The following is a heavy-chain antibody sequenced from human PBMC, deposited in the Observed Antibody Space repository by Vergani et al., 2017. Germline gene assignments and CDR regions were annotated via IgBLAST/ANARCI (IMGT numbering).Heavy chain of an antibody. CDR2: INPSGGST. CDR3: ARDGEMYYYDSSGYTPFLY. D-gene: IGHD3-22*01. J-gene: IGHJ4*02. Sequence: QVQLVQSGAEVKKPGASVKVSCKASGYTFTSYYMHWVRQAPGQGLEWMGIINPSGGSTSYAQKFQGRVTMTRDTSTSTVYMELSSLRSEDTAVYYCARDGEMYYYDSSGYTPFLYWGQGTPVTVSS. CDR1: GYTFTSYY. V-gene: IGHV1-46*01.